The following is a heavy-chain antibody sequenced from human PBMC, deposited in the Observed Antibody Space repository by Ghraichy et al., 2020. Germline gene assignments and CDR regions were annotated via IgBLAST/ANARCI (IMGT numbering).Heavy chain of an antibody. CDR2: IIPMVGIA. CDR3: ARVIYDRAQYYCSDYYYGGMDV. D-gene: IGHD3-10*01. J-gene: IGHJ6*02. V-gene: IGHV1-69*02. CDR1: GGTFSSDT. Sequence: SVKDSCKASGGTFSSDTITWVRQAPRQGLEWMGRIIPMVGIANSAQKFQGRVTITADKSTSTAYMELSSLGSEDPAVYYCARVIYDRAQYYCSDYYYGGMDVWGQGTTVTVSS.